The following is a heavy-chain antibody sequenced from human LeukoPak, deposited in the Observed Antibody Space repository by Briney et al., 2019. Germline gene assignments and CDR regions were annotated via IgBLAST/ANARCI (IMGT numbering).Heavy chain of an antibody. D-gene: IGHD2-2*01. J-gene: IGHJ4*02. CDR3: AREIVVEPAAMFDY. Sequence: GGSLRLSCAASGFTFSSYSMNWVRQAPGKGLEWVSSISSSSSYIYYADSVKGRFTISRDNAKNSLYLQMNSLRAEDTAVYYCAREIVVEPAAMFDYWGQGTLVTVSS. CDR1: GFTFSSYS. CDR2: ISSSSSYI. V-gene: IGHV3-21*01.